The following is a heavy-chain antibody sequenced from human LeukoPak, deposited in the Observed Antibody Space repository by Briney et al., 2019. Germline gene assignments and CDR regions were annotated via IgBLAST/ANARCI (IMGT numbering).Heavy chain of an antibody. Sequence: PSETLSLTCTVSGGSISSYYWSWIRQPPGKGLEWIGYIYYSGTTNYNPSLKSRLTISVDTSKNQFSLKLSSVTAADTAVYYCARDYYGGLDYWGQGTLVTVSS. CDR2: IYYSGTT. CDR3: ARDYYGGLDY. J-gene: IGHJ4*02. CDR1: GGSISSYY. V-gene: IGHV4-59*01. D-gene: IGHD3-10*01.